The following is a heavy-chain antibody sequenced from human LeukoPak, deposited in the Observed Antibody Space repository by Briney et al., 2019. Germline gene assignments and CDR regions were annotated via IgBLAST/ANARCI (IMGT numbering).Heavy chain of an antibody. J-gene: IGHJ6*03. CDR1: GFTFSRNW. D-gene: IGHD3-10*01. Sequence: PGGSLRLSCAASGFTFSRNWMHWVRQAPGKGLVWVSRINSDGSSTSCADSVKGRFTISRDNAKNTLYLQMNSLRAEDTAVYYCARATWFGASMDVWGKGTTVTISS. CDR2: INSDGSST. V-gene: IGHV3-74*01. CDR3: ARATWFGASMDV.